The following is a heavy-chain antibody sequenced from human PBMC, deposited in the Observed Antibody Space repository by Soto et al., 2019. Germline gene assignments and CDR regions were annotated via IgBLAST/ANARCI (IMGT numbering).Heavy chain of an antibody. J-gene: IGHJ6*02. V-gene: IGHV1-18*01. CDR2: ISVFSGDT. CDR3: ATKDDHKDDQPYYYGMDV. CDR1: GYTSSSYG. D-gene: IGHD3-16*01. Sequence: RASVKVSCKALGYTSSSYGINWVRQAPGQGLEWMGWISVFSGDTKYAQKFQGRVAITKDPGTSTAHMELRSLRSDDAAVYFCATKDDHKDDQPYYYGMDVWGQGTTVTVSS.